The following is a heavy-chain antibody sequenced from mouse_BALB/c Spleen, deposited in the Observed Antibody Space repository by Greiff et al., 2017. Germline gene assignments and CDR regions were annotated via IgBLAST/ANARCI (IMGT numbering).Heavy chain of an antibody. V-gene: IGHV5-17*02. CDR3: ARSKYGNSDY. Sequence: EVHLVESGGGLVKPGGSLKLSCAASGFTFSSFGMHWVRQAPEKGLEWVAYISSGSSTIYYADTVKGRFTISRDNPKNTLFLQMTSLRSEDTAMYYCARSKYGNSDYWGQGTTLTVSS. J-gene: IGHJ2*01. D-gene: IGHD2-10*02. CDR2: ISSGSSTI. CDR1: GFTFSSFG.